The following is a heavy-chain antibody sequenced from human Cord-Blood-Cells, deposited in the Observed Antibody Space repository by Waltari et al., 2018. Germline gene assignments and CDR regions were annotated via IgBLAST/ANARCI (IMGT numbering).Heavy chain of an antibody. Sequence: EVQLVESGGGLVKPGGSLRLSCAASGFTFSNAWMSWVRQAPGKGLEWVGRIKSKTEGGTTDYAATVKGRFTIARDDAKNTLYLQMNSLKTEDTAVYYCTTANYWGQGTLVTVSS. J-gene: IGHJ4*02. CDR2: IKSKTEGGTT. CDR3: TTANY. CDR1: GFTFSNAW. V-gene: IGHV3-15*01.